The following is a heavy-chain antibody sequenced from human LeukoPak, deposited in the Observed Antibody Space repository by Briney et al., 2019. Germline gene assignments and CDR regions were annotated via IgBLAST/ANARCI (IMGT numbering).Heavy chain of an antibody. CDR3: ARAGIAAAPEYFQH. CDR2: INTNTGNP. D-gene: IGHD6-13*01. J-gene: IGHJ1*01. CDR1: GYTFTSYA. V-gene: IGHV7-4-1*02. Sequence: ASVKVSCKASGYTFTSYAMNWVRQAPGQGLEWMGWINTNTGNPTYAQGFTGRFVFSLDTSVSTAYLQISSLKAEDTAVYYCARAGIAAAPEYFQHWGQGTLVTVSS.